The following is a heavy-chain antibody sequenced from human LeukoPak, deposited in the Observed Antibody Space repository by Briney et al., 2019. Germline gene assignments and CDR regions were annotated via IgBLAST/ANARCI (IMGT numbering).Heavy chain of an antibody. Sequence: TGGSLRLSCAASGFTFSSYSMNWVRQAPGKGLEWVSSISSSSSYIYYADSVKGRFTISRDNAKNSLYLQMNSLRAGDTALYYCAKNQEPEYLGQGTLVTVSA. D-gene: IGHD1-14*01. CDR2: ISSSSSYI. CDR3: AKNQEPEY. V-gene: IGHV3-21*04. CDR1: GFTFSSYS. J-gene: IGHJ4*02.